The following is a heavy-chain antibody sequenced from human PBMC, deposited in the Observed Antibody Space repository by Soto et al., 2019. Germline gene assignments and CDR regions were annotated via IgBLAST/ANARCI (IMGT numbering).Heavy chain of an antibody. CDR1: GGSISSSGYY. V-gene: IGHV4-39*01. CDR2: IYYSGST. Sequence: XETLSLPCTVSGGSISSSGYYWGWIRQPPGKGLEWIVSIYYSGSTYYNPSLKSRVTMSVDTSKNQFSLKLSSVTAADTAVYYCARLGGYSYGTSDAFDLWGQGTMVTVSS. CDR3: ARLGGYSYGTSDAFDL. J-gene: IGHJ3*01. D-gene: IGHD5-18*01.